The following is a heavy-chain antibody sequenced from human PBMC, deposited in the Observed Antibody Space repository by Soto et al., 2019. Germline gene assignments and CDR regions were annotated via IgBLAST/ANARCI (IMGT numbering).Heavy chain of an antibody. J-gene: IGHJ4*02. CDR1: GGSIDRSNYY. V-gene: IGHV4-39*01. CDR3: ARHLVAVVIKGWGL. Sequence: QLQLQESGPGLVKPSETLSLTCTVSGGSIDRSNYYWDGIRQSPGKGLEWIGTTYYNGNAYYNPSLKSRVTMSLDTSKNHFSLRLISVTAADTAVYYCARHLVAVVIKGWGLWGQGPLVTVSS. D-gene: IGHD3-22*01. CDR2: TYYNGNA.